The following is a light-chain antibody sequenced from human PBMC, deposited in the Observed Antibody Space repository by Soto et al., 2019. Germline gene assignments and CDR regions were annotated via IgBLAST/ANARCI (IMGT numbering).Light chain of an antibody. Sequence: IQMTQSPSSVSASVGDTVTLSCQTSHGVSGWLAWYQQKPGKAPTLLIYTVSNLQSGVPSRFSGSGSGTDFSLTITNLQPEDFATYFCQQGKTFPFTFAHGTKVEVK. J-gene: IGKJ3*01. CDR3: QQGKTFPFT. CDR1: HGVSGW. V-gene: IGKV1-12*01. CDR2: TVS.